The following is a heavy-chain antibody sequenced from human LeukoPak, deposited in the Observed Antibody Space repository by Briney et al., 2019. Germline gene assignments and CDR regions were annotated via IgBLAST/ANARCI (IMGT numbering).Heavy chain of an antibody. CDR1: GFTFDDYG. CDR2: IRSKAYRGTT. Sequence: PGGSLRLSFAASGFTFDDYGMSWVRQAPGKGLEWVGFIRSKAYRGTTEYAASVQGRFTISRDDSKSIVYLEMNSLQTEDTAVYYCTRGPIQLWIHNGMDVWGQGTTVTVSS. V-gene: IGHV3-49*04. CDR3: TRGPIQLWIHNGMDV. J-gene: IGHJ6*02. D-gene: IGHD5-24*01.